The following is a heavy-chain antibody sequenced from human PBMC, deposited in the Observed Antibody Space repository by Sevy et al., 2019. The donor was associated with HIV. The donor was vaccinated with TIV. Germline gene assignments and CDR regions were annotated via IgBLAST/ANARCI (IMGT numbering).Heavy chain of an antibody. J-gene: IGHJ3*02. Sequence: GGSLRLSCVTSGFTFSSYAMNWVRQAPGKGLEWVSGISANGGSAYYVDSVKGRFTISRDNSKNTLYLQMNSLRAEDTAIYYCAKDGIVVTSVLDIWGQGTMVTVSS. CDR2: ISANGGSA. CDR1: GFTFSSYA. CDR3: AKDGIVVTSVLDI. D-gene: IGHD2-15*01. V-gene: IGHV3-23*01.